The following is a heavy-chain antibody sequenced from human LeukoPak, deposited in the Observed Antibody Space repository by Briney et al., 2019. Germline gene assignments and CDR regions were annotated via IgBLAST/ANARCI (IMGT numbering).Heavy chain of an antibody. D-gene: IGHD1-26*01. CDR1: GFTFSSYE. CDR3: AKAPSGGRKLDD. Sequence: PGGSLRLSCAASGFTFSSYEMNWVRQAPGKGLQWVSSISGSGDTTYYADSVKGRFTISRDNSKNTLYLQMNSLRAEDTAIYYCAKAPSGGRKLDDWGQGTLVTVSS. V-gene: IGHV3-23*01. J-gene: IGHJ4*02. CDR2: ISGSGDTT.